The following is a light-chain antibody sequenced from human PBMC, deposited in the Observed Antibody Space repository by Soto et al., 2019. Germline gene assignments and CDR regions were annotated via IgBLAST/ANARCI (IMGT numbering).Light chain of an antibody. Sequence: DIVMTQSPDSLAVSLGERATINCKSSQSVLSSSNNKNYLAWYQQKPGQPPKLLIYCASTRESGVPDRFSGSGSGTDFTLTISILQAEDVAVYYCQQYFSTPLSFGGGTKVEIK. CDR2: CAS. J-gene: IGKJ4*01. V-gene: IGKV4-1*01. CDR1: QSVLSSSNNKNY. CDR3: QQYFSTPLS.